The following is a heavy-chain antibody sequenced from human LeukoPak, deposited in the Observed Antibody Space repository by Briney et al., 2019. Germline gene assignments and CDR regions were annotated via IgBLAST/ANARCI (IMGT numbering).Heavy chain of an antibody. D-gene: IGHD3-16*01. CDR1: GFTFSNYW. J-gene: IGHJ3*02. CDR2: IKFDGSDK. Sequence: GGSLRLSCAASGFTFSNYWMGWVRQAPGKGLEWVANIKFDGSDKFYVDSVKGRFTISRDNAKNLLYLQMNSLRVEDTAVYFCARLSSWVFGIWGQGTMVTVSS. V-gene: IGHV3-7*01. CDR3: ARLSSWVFGI.